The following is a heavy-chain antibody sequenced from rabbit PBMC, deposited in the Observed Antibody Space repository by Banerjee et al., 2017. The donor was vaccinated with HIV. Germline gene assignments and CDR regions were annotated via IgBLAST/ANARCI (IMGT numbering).Heavy chain of an antibody. D-gene: IGHD4-1*01. Sequence: QSLEESGGDLVKPGASLTLTCTASGFSFSSNNYMCWVRQAPGKGLEWIACIYAGSSGSTDYASWVSGRFTISLDNAQNTVFLRMTSLTAADTATYFCAIMDSSGWGDFNLWGPGTLVTVS. V-gene: IGHV1S40*01. J-gene: IGHJ4*01. CDR2: IYAGSSGST. CDR1: GFSFSSNNY. CDR3: AIMDSSGWGDFNL.